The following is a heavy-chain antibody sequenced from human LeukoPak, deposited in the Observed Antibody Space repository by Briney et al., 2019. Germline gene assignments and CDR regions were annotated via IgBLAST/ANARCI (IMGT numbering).Heavy chain of an antibody. CDR2: ISYDGSNK. CDR1: GFTFSSYG. V-gene: IGHV3-30*03. Sequence: GGSLRLSCAASGFTFSSYGMHWVRQAPGKGLEWVAVISYDGSNKYYADSVKGRFTISRDNSKNTLYLQMNSLRAEDTAVYYCAREARGSYFVDYWGQGTLVTVSS. J-gene: IGHJ4*02. CDR3: AREARGSYFVDY. D-gene: IGHD1-26*01.